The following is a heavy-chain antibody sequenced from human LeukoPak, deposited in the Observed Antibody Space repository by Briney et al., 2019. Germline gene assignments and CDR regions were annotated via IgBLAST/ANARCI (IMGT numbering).Heavy chain of an antibody. D-gene: IGHD3-10*01. CDR1: GGSTSSYY. Sequence: SETLSLTCTVSGGSTSSYYWSWIRQPPGKGLEWIGYICYSGSTNYNPSLKSRVTISVDTSKNQFSLKLSSVTAADTAVYYCARQWGGDYGSGSYYSYWGQGTLVTVSS. V-gene: IGHV4-59*08. CDR3: ARQWGGDYGSGSYYSY. J-gene: IGHJ4*02. CDR2: ICYSGST.